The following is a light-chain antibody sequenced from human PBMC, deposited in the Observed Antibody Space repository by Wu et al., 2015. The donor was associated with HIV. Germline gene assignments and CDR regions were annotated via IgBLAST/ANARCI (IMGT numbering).Light chain of an antibody. CDR1: QSISSW. V-gene: IGKV1-5*03. Sequence: DIQMTQSPSTLSASVGDRVTITCRASQSISSWLAWYQQKPGKAPNLLIYKASTLQSGVPSGFSGSGSGTEFTLTISSLQPDDFATYYCQQYKSYSVTFGQGTKLEI. CDR2: KAS. CDR3: QQYKSYSVT. J-gene: IGKJ2*01.